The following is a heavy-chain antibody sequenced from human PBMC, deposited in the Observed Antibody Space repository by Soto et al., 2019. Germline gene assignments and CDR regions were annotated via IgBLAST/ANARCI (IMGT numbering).Heavy chain of an antibody. J-gene: IGHJ6*02. D-gene: IGHD7-27*01. Sequence: SETLSLTCTVSGGSISSGGYYWSWIRQHPGKGLEWIGYIYYSGSTYYNPSLKSRVTISVDTSKNQFSLKLSSVTAADTAVYYCARDGLLGGMDVWGQGTTVTVSS. CDR3: ARDGLLGGMDV. CDR1: GGSISSGGYY. CDR2: IYYSGST. V-gene: IGHV4-31*03.